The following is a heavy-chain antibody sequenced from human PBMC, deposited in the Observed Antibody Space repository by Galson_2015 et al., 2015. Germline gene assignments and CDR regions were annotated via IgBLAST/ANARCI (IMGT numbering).Heavy chain of an antibody. V-gene: IGHV3-23*01. D-gene: IGHD6-6*01. Sequence: SLRLSCAASGFTFSSYAMSWVRQAPGKGLEWVSATSGSGGSTYYADSVKGRFTISRDNSKNTLYLQMNSLRAEDTAVYYCASANSSSSHKTFFFDYWGQGTLVTVSS. CDR3: ASANSSSSHKTFFFDY. CDR2: TSGSGGST. J-gene: IGHJ4*02. CDR1: GFTFSSYA.